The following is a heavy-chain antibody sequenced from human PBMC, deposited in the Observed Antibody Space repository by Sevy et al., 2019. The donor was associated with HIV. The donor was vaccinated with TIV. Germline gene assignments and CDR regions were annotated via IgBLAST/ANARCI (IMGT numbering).Heavy chain of an antibody. CDR2: INPNSGGT. D-gene: IGHD2-15*01. J-gene: IGHJ5*02. Sequence: ASVKVSCKASGYTFTGYYMHWVRQAPGQGLEWMGWINPNSGGTNYAQKFQGWVTMTRDTSISTAYMGLGRLRSDDTAVYYCARGHRADLTVPVAWFDPWGQGTLVTVSS. CDR1: GYTFTGYY. V-gene: IGHV1-2*04. CDR3: ARGHRADLTVPVAWFDP.